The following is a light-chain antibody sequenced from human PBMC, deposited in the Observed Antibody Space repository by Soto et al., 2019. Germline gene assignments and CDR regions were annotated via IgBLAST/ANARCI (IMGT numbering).Light chain of an antibody. CDR2: DAS. J-gene: IGKJ5*01. Sequence: EIVLTQSPATLSLSPGERATLSCRASQSVSSYLAWYQQKPGQAPRLLIYDASNRATGIPARFSGSGSGTDFTLTISSLEPEDFAVYYGQQRSNWSPITVGQGTRLEIK. CDR3: QQRSNWSPIT. CDR1: QSVSSY. V-gene: IGKV3-11*01.